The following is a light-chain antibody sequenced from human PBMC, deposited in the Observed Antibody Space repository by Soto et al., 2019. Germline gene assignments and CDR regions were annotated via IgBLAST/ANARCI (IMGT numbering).Light chain of an antibody. CDR1: QTISTW. V-gene: IGKV1-5*01. Sequence: DIQVTQSPPTLSASVGDRVTITCRASQTISTWMAWYQQKPGKAPKLLVYDASTLQRGVASRFSGSGSGTEFTLIISGLQPDDAATYYCQQYTNTNKPWMFGQGTKVDIK. CDR2: DAS. CDR3: QQYTNTNKPWM. J-gene: IGKJ1*01.